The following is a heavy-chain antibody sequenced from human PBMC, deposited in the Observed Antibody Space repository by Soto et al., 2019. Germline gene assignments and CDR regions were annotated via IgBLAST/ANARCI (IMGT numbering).Heavy chain of an antibody. CDR3: VRDGTKALRDWFDP. Sequence: SETLSLTCTVSGASISGYYWSWIRKSAGKGLEWIGRIYATGTTDYNPSLKSRVMMSVDTSKKQFSLKLRSVTAADTAVYYCVRDGTKALRDWFDPWGQGISVTVSS. CDR1: GASISGYY. V-gene: IGHV4-4*07. D-gene: IGHD1-1*01. CDR2: IYATGTT. J-gene: IGHJ5*02.